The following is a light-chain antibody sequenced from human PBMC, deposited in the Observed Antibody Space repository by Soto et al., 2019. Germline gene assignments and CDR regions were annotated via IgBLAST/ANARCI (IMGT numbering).Light chain of an antibody. CDR3: SSFTTSSTGV. J-gene: IGLJ3*02. V-gene: IGLV2-18*02. CDR1: SSDVGSYNR. CDR2: EVT. Sequence: QSALTQPPSVSGSPGQSVTISCTGTSSDVGSYNRVSWYQQPPGTAPKLMIFEVTNRPSGVPDRFSGSRSGNTASLTISGLQAEDEGDYYCSSFTTSSTGVFGGGTKLTVL.